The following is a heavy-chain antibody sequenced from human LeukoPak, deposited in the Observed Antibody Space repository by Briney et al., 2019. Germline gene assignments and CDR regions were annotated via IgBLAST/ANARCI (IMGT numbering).Heavy chain of an antibody. J-gene: IGHJ3*01. CDR1: VISICAVVYY. CDR2: KYYSGSA. CDR3: ARTYCSSLCRIHAFKL. D-gene: IGHD2-2*01. V-gene: IGHV4-30-4*01. Sequence: SETLSLTCTFSVISICAVVYYGPGMRQRPGRGLEWIVYKYYSGSANYNPSLKSRLTISVDTPENQFSLHLSSVTAADTAIYYRARTYCSSLCRIHAFKLWGQGTLVTVSS.